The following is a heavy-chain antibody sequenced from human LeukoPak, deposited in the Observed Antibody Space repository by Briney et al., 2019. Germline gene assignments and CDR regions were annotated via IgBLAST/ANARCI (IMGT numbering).Heavy chain of an antibody. J-gene: IGHJ4*02. Sequence: SETLSLTCTVSGGSISSSTYHWGWIRQPPGKGLEWIGSIYYSGSTYYNPSLKSRVTISVDTSKNHFSLKLSSVTAADTAVYYCARGGVLRSFGYWGQGTLVTVSS. CDR3: ARGGVLRSFGY. CDR1: GGSISSSTYH. D-gene: IGHD2/OR15-2a*01. V-gene: IGHV4-39*02. CDR2: IYYSGST.